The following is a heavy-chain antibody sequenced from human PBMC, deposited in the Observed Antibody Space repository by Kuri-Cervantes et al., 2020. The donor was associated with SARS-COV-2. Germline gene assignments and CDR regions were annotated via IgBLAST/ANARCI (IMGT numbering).Heavy chain of an antibody. D-gene: IGHD5-18*01. CDR2: IIPIFGTA. CDR3: ASSIYSYGTYYYYYYYMDV. V-gene: IGHV1-69*05. CDR1: GGTFSSYA. Sequence: SVKVSCKASGGTFSSYAISWVRQAPGQGLEWMGGIIPIFGTANYAQKFQGRVTITTDESTSTAYMELSSLRSEDTAVYYCASSIYSYGTYYYYYYYMDVWGRGTTVTVSS. J-gene: IGHJ6*03.